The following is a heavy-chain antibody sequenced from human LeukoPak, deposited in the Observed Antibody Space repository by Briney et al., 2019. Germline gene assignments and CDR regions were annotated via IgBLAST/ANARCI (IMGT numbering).Heavy chain of an antibody. CDR3: AKVTPNIAVAGTHPNYYGMDV. J-gene: IGHJ6*02. CDR2: INPNSGGT. Sequence: GASVKVSCKASGYTFTGYYMHWVRQAPGQGLEWMGWINPNSGGTNYAQKFQGRVTMTRDTSISTAYMELSRLRSDDTAVYYCAKVTPNIAVAGTHPNYYGMDVWGQGTTVTVSS. V-gene: IGHV1-2*02. D-gene: IGHD6-19*01. CDR1: GYTFTGYY.